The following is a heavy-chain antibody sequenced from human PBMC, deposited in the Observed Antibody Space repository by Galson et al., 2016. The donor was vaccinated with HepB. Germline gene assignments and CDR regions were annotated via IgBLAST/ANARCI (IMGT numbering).Heavy chain of an antibody. CDR1: GLTFTNAW. J-gene: IGHJ4*02. D-gene: IGHD2-2*01. V-gene: IGHV3-15*01. CDR3: ATVKLTTWYSFDS. CDR2: IKGEADGGTT. Sequence: SLRLSCAASGLTFTNAWMTWVRQAPGKGLEWVGRIKGEADGGTTDYAAPVKGRFYISRDDSTHTLFLHMNSLRVEDGAVYYCATVKLTTWYSFDSWGPGTLVTVSS.